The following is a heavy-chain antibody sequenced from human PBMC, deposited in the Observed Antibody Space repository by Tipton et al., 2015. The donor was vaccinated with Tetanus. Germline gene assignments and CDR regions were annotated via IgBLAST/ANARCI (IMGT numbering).Heavy chain of an antibody. Sequence: SLRLSCAASGFTFNDHGMHWVRQAPGKGLEWVAVISYDGSNKYYADSVKGRFTISRDNSKNTLYLQMNSLRAEDTAVYYCARVVDGYNYAFDIWGQGTMVTVSS. V-gene: IGHV3-30*03. CDR3: ARVVDGYNYAFDI. J-gene: IGHJ3*02. D-gene: IGHD5-24*01. CDR2: ISYDGSNK. CDR1: GFTFNDHG.